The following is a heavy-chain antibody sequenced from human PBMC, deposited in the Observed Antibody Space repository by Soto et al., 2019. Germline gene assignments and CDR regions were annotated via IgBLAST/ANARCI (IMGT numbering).Heavy chain of an antibody. CDR3: ARDLGYYDSSGYFDY. Sequence: PGGSLRLSCAAYGFTFSDYYMSWIHQAPGKGLEWVAYISSSDNIIYYADSVKGRFTISRDNAKNSLYLQMNSLRAEDTAVYYCARDLGYYDSSGYFDYWGQGTLVTVS. J-gene: IGHJ4*02. D-gene: IGHD3-22*01. V-gene: IGHV3-11*01. CDR1: GFTFSDYY. CDR2: ISSSDNII.